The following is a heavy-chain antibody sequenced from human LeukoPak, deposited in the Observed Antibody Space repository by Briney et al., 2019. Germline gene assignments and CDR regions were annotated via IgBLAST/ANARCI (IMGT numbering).Heavy chain of an antibody. CDR1: GYTFSSYN. CDR2: ISSSSSYI. V-gene: IGHV3-21*01. Sequence: GGSLRLFCAASGYTFSSYNVNWVRQAPGKGLEWVSSISSSSSYIFYADSVKGRFTISRDNAKNSLYLQMNSLRAEDTAVYYCARDRVSSGWYTFDYWGQGTLVTVSS. CDR3: ARDRVSSGWYTFDY. D-gene: IGHD6-19*01. J-gene: IGHJ4*02.